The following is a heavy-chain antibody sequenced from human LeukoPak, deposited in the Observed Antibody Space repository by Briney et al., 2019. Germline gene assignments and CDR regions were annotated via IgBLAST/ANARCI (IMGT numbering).Heavy chain of an antibody. CDR1: GFTFSSHA. CDR2: ITSSGDAT. Sequence: GGSLRLSCAAPGFTFSSHAMSWVRQAPGKGLEWVSRITSSGDATSHADSVRGRFTISRDNSRNTLYLQINSLRAEDTAAYYCATRNYYDSRGYYYYYFDFWGQGTLVTVSS. D-gene: IGHD3-22*01. V-gene: IGHV3-23*01. CDR3: ATRNYYDSRGYYYYYFDF. J-gene: IGHJ4*02.